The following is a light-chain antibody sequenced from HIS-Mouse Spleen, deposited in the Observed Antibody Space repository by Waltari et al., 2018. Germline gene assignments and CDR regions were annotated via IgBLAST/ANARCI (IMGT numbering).Light chain of an antibody. CDR3: CSYAGSSTVV. CDR2: EGS. CDR1: SSDVGSYNL. Sequence: QSALTQPASVSGSLGQSITISCTGTSSDVGSYNLVSWYQQHPGKAPKLMIYEGSKRPSGVSNRFSGSKSGNTASLTSSGLQAEDEADYYCCSYAGSSTVVFGGGTKLTVL. J-gene: IGLJ2*01. V-gene: IGLV2-23*01.